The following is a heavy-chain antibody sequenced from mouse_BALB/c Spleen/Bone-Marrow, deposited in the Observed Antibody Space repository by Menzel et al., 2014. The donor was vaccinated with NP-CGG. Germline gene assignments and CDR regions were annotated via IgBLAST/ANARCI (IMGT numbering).Heavy chain of an antibody. Sequence: EVHPVESGGGLVQPGGSLRLSCATSGFTFTDYYMSWVRQPPGKALEWLGFIRNKANGYTTEYSASVKGRFTISRDNSQSILYLQMNTLRAEDSATYYCARAFTIINAKDYWGQGTSVTVSS. CDR2: IRNKANGYTT. CDR1: GFTFTDYY. D-gene: IGHD2-4*01. J-gene: IGHJ4*01. V-gene: IGHV7-3*02. CDR3: ARAFTIINAKDY.